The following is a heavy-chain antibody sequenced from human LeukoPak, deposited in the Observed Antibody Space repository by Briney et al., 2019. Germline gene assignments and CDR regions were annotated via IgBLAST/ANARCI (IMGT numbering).Heavy chain of an antibody. Sequence: PGGSLRLSCAASGFTFSSYAMSWVRQAPGKGLEWVSAISGSGGSTYYADSVKGRFTISRDNPKNTLYLQMNSLRAEDTAVYYCARGGYCSSTSCYTVWFDPWGQGTLVTVSS. D-gene: IGHD2-2*01. V-gene: IGHV3-23*01. CDR3: ARGGYCSSTSCYTVWFDP. CDR2: ISGSGGST. J-gene: IGHJ5*02. CDR1: GFTFSSYA.